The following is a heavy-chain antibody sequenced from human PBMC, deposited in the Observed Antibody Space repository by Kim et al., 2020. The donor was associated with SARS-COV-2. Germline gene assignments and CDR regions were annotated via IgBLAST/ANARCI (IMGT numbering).Heavy chain of an antibody. Sequence: GGSLRLSCAASGFTFGDYAMHWVRQAPGKGLEWVSGISWNSGSIGYADSVKGRFTISRDNAKNSLYLQMNSLRAEDTALYYCAKDIVNYYDSSGYYYYYYGMDVWGQGTTVTVSS. D-gene: IGHD3-22*01. CDR1: GFTFGDYA. CDR3: AKDIVNYYDSSGYYYYYYGMDV. CDR2: ISWNSGSI. J-gene: IGHJ6*02. V-gene: IGHV3-9*01.